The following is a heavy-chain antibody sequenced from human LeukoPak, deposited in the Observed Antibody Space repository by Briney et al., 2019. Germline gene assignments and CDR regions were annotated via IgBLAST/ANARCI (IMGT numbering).Heavy chain of an antibody. J-gene: IGHJ3*02. CDR1: GFTFSRYA. CDR2: ISGSGGST. D-gene: IGHD3-3*01. Sequence: GGSLRLSCAASGFTFSRYAMSWVRQAPGKGLEWVSAISGSGGSTYYTDSVKGRFTISRDNSKNTLYLQMNSLRAEDTAVYYCAKNQRDFWSGYFGCAFDIWGQGTMVTVSS. V-gene: IGHV3-23*01. CDR3: AKNQRDFWSGYFGCAFDI.